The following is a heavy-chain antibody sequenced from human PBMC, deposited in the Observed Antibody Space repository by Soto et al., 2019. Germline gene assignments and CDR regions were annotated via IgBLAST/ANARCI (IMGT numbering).Heavy chain of an antibody. V-gene: IGHV4-59*01. CDR3: ARGRGYDILTGYYGWFDP. CDR1: GGSISSYY. Sequence: PSETLSLTCTVSGGSISSYYWSWIRQPPGKGLEWIGYIYYSGSTNYNPSLKSRVTISVDTSKNQFSLKLSSVTAAATAVYYCARGRGYDILTGYYGWFDPWGQGTLVTVSS. J-gene: IGHJ5*02. CDR2: IYYSGST. D-gene: IGHD3-9*01.